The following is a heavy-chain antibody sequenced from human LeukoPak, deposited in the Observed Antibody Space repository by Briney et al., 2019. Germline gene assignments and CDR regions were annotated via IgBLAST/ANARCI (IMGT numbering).Heavy chain of an antibody. V-gene: IGHV3-23*01. CDR1: GFTFSSYS. CDR3: AKNGQITMATIVDY. D-gene: IGHD5-24*01. Sequence: GGSLRLSCAASGFTFSSYSMSWVRQAPGKGLEWVSAINSGGGSTYYADSVKGRFTISRDNSKNTLYLQMNSLRAEDTAVYYCAKNGQITMATIVDYWGQGTLVTVSS. CDR2: INSGGGST. J-gene: IGHJ4*02.